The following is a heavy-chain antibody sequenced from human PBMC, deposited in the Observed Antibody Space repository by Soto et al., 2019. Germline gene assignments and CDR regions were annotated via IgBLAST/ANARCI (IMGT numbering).Heavy chain of an antibody. V-gene: IGHV4-31*03. CDR2: IYYSGST. D-gene: IGHD3-22*01. CDR1: GGSISSGGYY. J-gene: IGHJ3*02. CDR3: ARLSRTYYYDSSGHPGAFDI. Sequence: PSETLSLTCTVSGGSISSGGYYWSWIRQHPGKGLEWIGYIYYSGSTYYNPSLKSRVTISVDTSKNQFSLKLSSVTAADTAVYYCARLSRTYYYDSSGHPGAFDIWGQGTMVTVSS.